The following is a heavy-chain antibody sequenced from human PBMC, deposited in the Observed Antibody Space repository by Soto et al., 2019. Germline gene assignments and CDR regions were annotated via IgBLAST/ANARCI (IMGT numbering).Heavy chain of an antibody. Sequence: QVQLQESGPGLVKPSETLSLTCTVSGGSISSYYWSWIRQPPGKGLEWMGYSYYSGSTNYNPTLTSRATRSXDXSTTQVALKLSSVTAADTAVYYCARGGVTGTIGLYYYYGMDVWGQGTTVTVSS. CDR2: SYYSGST. V-gene: IGHV4-59*01. D-gene: IGHD1-7*01. CDR3: ARGGVTGTIGLYYYYGMDV. CDR1: GGSISSYY. J-gene: IGHJ6*02.